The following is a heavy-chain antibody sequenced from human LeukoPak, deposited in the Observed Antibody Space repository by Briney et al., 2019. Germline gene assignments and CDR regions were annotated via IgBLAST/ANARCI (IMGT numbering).Heavy chain of an antibody. CDR1: GFIFSNYG. Sequence: GGSLRLSCAASGFIFSNYGIHWVCQARGKGLEWVAVISYDGSKEYYADSVKGRFTMSRDNSKNTVSLQMNSLRAEDTAIYYCAMALVDTSMVSVDYWGQGTLVTVSS. V-gene: IGHV3-30*03. CDR2: ISYDGSKE. CDR3: AMALVDTSMVSVDY. J-gene: IGHJ4*02. D-gene: IGHD5-18*01.